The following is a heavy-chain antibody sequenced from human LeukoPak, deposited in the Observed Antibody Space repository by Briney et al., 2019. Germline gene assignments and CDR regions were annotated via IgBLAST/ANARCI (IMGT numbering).Heavy chain of an antibody. V-gene: IGHV4-34*01. CDR2: INHSGNT. D-gene: IGHD5-18*01. J-gene: IGHJ4*02. CDR1: GGSISSYY. CDR3: ARKKSYGSNFDY. Sequence: PSETLSLTCTVSGGSISSYYWSWIRQPPGKGLEWIGEINHSGNTNYNPSLKSRVTISVDTSKNQFSLKLSSVTAADTAVYYCARKKSYGSNFDYWGQGTLVTVYS.